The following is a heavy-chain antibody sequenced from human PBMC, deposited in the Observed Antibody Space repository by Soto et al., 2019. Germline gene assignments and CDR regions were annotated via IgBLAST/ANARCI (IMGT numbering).Heavy chain of an antibody. J-gene: IGHJ6*02. CDR2: IIPIFGTA. CDR3: ATXXIAAAELAPYYYYGMDV. Sequence: QVQLVQSGAEVKKPGSSVKVSCKASGGTFSSYAISWVRQAPGQGLEWMGGIIPIFGTANYAQKFQGRVTITADESTSTAYMELSSLRSEDTAVYYCATXXIAAAELAPYYYYGMDVWGQGTTVTVS. D-gene: IGHD6-13*01. CDR1: GGTFSSYA. V-gene: IGHV1-69*01.